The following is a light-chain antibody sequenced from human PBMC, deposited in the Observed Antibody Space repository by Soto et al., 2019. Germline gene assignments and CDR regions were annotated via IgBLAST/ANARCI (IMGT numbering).Light chain of an antibody. V-gene: IGLV2-14*01. CDR3: NAFTTTSTYV. Sequence: QSALTQPASVSGSPGQSITISCTGTSSDVGAYNRVSWYQQYPGQAPKVIIYEVSNRPSGVSYRFSGSKSGNTASLTISGLQAEDEADYYCNAFTTTSTYVFGTGTKLT. CDR1: SSDVGAYNR. J-gene: IGLJ1*01. CDR2: EVS.